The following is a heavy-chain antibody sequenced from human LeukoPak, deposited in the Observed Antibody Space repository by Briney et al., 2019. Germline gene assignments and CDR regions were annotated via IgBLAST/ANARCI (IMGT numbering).Heavy chain of an antibody. CDR2: INPNSGGT. V-gene: IGHV1-2*02. CDR3: ARANSYGSGSLVN. J-gene: IGHJ4*02. Sequence: ASVKVSCKASGYTFTGYYMHWVRQAPGQGLEWMGWINPNSGGTNYAQKFQGRVTMTRDTSISTAYMELSRLRSDDTAVYYCARANSYGSGSLVNWGQGTLVTVPS. D-gene: IGHD3-10*01. CDR1: GYTFTGYY.